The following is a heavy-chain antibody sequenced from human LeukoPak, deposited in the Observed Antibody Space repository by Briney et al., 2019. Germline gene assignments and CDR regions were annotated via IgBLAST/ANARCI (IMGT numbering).Heavy chain of an antibody. D-gene: IGHD6-13*01. CDR1: TFTFSNYG. Sequence: GGSLRLSCAASTFTFSNYGMHWVRQAPGKGLEWVAFIRSGGIDEYYADSVRGRFTISRDNSKNTLYLQMNSLRVEDTAVYYCAKMQGIAATGDIPYWGQGTLVTVSS. V-gene: IGHV3-30*02. CDR3: AKMQGIAATGDIPY. CDR2: IRSGGIDE. J-gene: IGHJ4*02.